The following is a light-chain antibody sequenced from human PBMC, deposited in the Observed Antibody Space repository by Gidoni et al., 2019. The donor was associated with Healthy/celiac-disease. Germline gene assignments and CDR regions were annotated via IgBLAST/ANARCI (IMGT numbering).Light chain of an antibody. Sequence: IVFTQSPRTLSLSPGESATLSCRASQSVSSSYLAWYQQKPGQAPRLLIYGASSRATGIPDRVSASGSGTDFTLTISRLEPEDFAVYYCQQYGSSATFGGGTKVEIK. CDR3: QQYGSSAT. V-gene: IGKV3-20*01. CDR2: GAS. J-gene: IGKJ4*01. CDR1: QSVSSSY.